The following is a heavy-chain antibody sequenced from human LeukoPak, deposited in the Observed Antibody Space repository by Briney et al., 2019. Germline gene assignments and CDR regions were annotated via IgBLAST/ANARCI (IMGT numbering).Heavy chain of an antibody. D-gene: IGHD3-3*01. CDR1: GGSISSGGYY. Sequence: SETLSLTCTVSGGSISSGGYYWSWIRRHPGKGLEWIGYIYYSGSTYYNPSLKSRVTISVDTSKNQFSLKLSSVTAADTAVYYCARSLGITIFGVVIEDNWFDPWGQGTLVTVPS. J-gene: IGHJ5*02. V-gene: IGHV4-31*03. CDR2: IYYSGST. CDR3: ARSLGITIFGVVIEDNWFDP.